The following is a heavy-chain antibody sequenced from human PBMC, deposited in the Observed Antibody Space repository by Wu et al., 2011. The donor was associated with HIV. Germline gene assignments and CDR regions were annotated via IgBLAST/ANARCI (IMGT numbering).Heavy chain of an antibody. CDR3: ARDLGGDEDY. CDR2: IIPIFGTA. D-gene: IGHD2-21*01. J-gene: IGHJ4*02. CDR1: GGTFSRYA. V-gene: IGHV1-69*06. Sequence: QVQLVQSGAEVKKPGSSVKVSCKASGGTFSRYAINWVRQAPGQGLEWMGGIIPIFGTAKYVQKFQGRVTITADKSTSTAYMELSSLTSEDTAVYYCARDLGGDEDYWSQGTLVTVSA.